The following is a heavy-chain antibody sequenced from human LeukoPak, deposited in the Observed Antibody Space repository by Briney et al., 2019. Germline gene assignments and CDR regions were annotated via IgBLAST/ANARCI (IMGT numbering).Heavy chain of an antibody. CDR2: IYYSGST. V-gene: IGHV4-39*07. J-gene: IGHJ4*02. D-gene: IGHD1-20*01. CDR1: GFTFSNYE. Sequence: LRLSCAASGFTFSNYEMNWVRQPPGKGLEWIGSIYYSGSTYYNPSLKSRVTISVDTSKNQFSLKLSSVTAADTAVYYCARDGGYNWNLDSWGQGTLVTVSS. CDR3: ARDGGYNWNLDS.